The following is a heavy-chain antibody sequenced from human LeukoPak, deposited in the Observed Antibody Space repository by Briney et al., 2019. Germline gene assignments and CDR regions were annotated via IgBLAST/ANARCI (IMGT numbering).Heavy chain of an antibody. CDR2: ILPGGGST. D-gene: IGHD3-16*01. J-gene: IGHJ4*02. CDR3: ARSSFLWYFDS. Sequence: ASVKVSCKASGYTFTNYYIHCMRQAPGQGLEWMGVILPGGGSTSFAQKFQGRVTMTRDMSTDTVYMVLSSLRSEDTAVYYCARSSFLWYFDSWGQGTLVTVSS. CDR1: GYTFTNYY. V-gene: IGHV1-46*01.